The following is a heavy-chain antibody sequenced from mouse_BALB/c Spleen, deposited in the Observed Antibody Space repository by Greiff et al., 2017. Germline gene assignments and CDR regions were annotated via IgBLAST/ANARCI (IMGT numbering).Heavy chain of an antibody. J-gene: IGHJ1*01. Sequence: VQLQQSGGDLVKPGGSLKLSCAASGFTFSSYGMSWVRQTPDKRLEWVATISSGGSYTYYPDSVKGRFTISRDNAKNTLYLQMSSLKSEDTAMYYCARGDGSSYWYVDVWGAGTTVTLSS. CDR1: GFTFSSYG. D-gene: IGHD1-1*01. CDR3: ARGDGSSYWYVDV. V-gene: IGHV5-6*01. CDR2: ISSGGSYT.